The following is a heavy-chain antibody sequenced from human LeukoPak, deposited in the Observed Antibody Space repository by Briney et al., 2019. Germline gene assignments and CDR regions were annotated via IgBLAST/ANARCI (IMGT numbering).Heavy chain of an antibody. Sequence: GGSLRLSCSASGFTFSEAWLSWVRQAPGEGLEWVGRIKDRGGTDYAVPVEGRFTISRDDSKAILYLQMNSLKTEDTAIYYCTTVSHFYLGGQGTLVTVSS. D-gene: IGHD2/OR15-2a*01. CDR3: TTVSHFYL. CDR2: IKDRGGT. J-gene: IGHJ4*02. CDR1: GFTFSEAW. V-gene: IGHV3-15*01.